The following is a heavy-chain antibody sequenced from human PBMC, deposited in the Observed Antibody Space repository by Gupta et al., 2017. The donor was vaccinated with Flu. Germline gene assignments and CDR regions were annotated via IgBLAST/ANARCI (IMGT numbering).Heavy chain of an antibody. Sequence: FTFGNYGLHWVRQAPGKGLEWLASVAHDEVTINYADSVKGRFTISRDNSNKNLYLQMNSLKKEDTAVYFCAKEGATRDLDYWGQGTLVTVSS. J-gene: IGHJ4*02. CDR3: AKEGATRDLDY. D-gene: IGHD1-26*01. CDR2: VAHDEVTI. CDR1: FTFGNYG. V-gene: IGHV3-30*16.